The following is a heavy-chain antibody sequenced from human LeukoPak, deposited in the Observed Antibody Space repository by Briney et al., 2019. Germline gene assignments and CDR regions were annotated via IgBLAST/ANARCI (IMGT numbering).Heavy chain of an antibody. CDR3: ARGYDGSGYYYRNWYFDL. CDR2: IYMSGST. D-gene: IGHD3-22*01. J-gene: IGHJ2*01. V-gene: IGHV4-61*02. Sequence: PSETLSLTCSVSGGSISSGSYFWSWIRQPAGKGLEWIGRIYMSGSTNHNPSLKSRVTISVDTSKNQFSLKLSSVTAADTAVYYCARGYDGSGYYYRNWYFDLWGRGTLVTVSS. CDR1: GGSISSGSYF.